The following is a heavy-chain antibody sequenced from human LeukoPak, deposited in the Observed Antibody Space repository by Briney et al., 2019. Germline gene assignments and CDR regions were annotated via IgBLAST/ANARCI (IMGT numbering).Heavy chain of an antibody. J-gene: IGHJ3*02. CDR1: GYTLTVYY. V-gene: IGHV1-2*02. CDR3: ARNLWFGESSDAFDM. D-gene: IGHD3-10*01. Sequence: ASVKVSCKASGYTLTVYYMHWVRQAPGQGLEWMGWINPYSGGTNLAQNFQGRVTLTRDTSISTAYMDMSSLRSDDTAVYYCARNLWFGESSDAFDMWGQGTMVTVSS. CDR2: INPYSGGT.